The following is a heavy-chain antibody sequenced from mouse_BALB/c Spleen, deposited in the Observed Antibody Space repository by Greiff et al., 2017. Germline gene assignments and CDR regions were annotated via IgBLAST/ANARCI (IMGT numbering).Heavy chain of an antibody. J-gene: IGHJ4*01. CDR1: GYSITSDYA. Sequence: EVKLQESGPGLVKPSQSLSLTCTVTGYSITSDYAWNWIRQFPGNKLEWMGYISYSGSTSYNPSLKSRISITRDTSKNQFFLQLNSVTTEDTATYYCARMGRYDYPMDYWGQGTSVTVAA. V-gene: IGHV3-2*02. CDR2: ISYSGST. D-gene: IGHD2-4*01. CDR3: ARMGRYDYPMDY.